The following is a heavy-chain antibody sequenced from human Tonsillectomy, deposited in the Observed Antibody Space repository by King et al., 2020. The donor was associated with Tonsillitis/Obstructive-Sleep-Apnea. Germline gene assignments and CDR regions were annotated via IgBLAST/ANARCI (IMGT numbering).Heavy chain of an antibody. Sequence: VQLVESGGGVVQPGRSLRLSCAASGFTFSSYGMHWVRQAPGKGLGWVAVLWYDGSINNYADSVKGRFTISRDNSKNTLYLQMNSLGAEDTAVYYCARDRYDFWSGYYSYPFDYWGQGTLVTVSS. CDR1: GFTFSSYG. D-gene: IGHD3-3*01. CDR2: LWYDGSIN. V-gene: IGHV3-33*01. J-gene: IGHJ4*02. CDR3: ARDRYDFWSGYYSYPFDY.